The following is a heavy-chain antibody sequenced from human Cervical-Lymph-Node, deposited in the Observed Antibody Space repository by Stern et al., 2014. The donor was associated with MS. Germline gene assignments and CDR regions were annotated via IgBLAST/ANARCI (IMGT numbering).Heavy chain of an antibody. V-gene: IGHV3-30-3*01. CDR2: ISYDGSNK. Sequence: VQLLESGGGVVQPGRSLRLSCAASGFTFSSYAMHWVRQAPGKGLEWVAVISYDGSNKYYADSVKGRFTISRDNSKNTLYLQMNSLRAEDTAVYYCASPRWELHWGQGTLVTVSS. CDR1: GFTFSSYA. D-gene: IGHD1-26*01. J-gene: IGHJ4*02. CDR3: ASPRWELH.